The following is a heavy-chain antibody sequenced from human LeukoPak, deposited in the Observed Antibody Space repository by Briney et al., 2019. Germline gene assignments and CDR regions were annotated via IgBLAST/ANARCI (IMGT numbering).Heavy chain of an antibody. CDR3: AREASAYESRQLDY. V-gene: IGHV4-4*07. D-gene: IGHD3-22*01. J-gene: IGHJ4*02. CDR1: GGSISSYY. CDR2: IYTSGST. Sequence: SETLSHTCTVSGGSISSYYWSWIRQPAGKGLEWLGRIYTSGSTNYNPSLKSRVTMSLDTSQNQFSLKLSSVTAADTAMYYCAREASAYESRQLDYWGQGTLVTVSS.